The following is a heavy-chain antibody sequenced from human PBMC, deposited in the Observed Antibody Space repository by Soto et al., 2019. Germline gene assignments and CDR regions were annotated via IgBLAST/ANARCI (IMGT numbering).Heavy chain of an antibody. Sequence: GGSLRLSCAASGFTVSSNYMSWVRQAPGKGLEWVSVIYSGGSTYYADSVKGRFTISRDNSKNTLYLQMNRLRAEDTAMYYCARYERRRATVYSNASYYYGMDDWGQGTMVTVSS. V-gene: IGHV3-66*01. CDR2: IYSGGST. J-gene: IGHJ6*02. CDR3: ARYERRRATVYSNASYYYGMDD. D-gene: IGHD4-4*01. CDR1: GFTVSSNY.